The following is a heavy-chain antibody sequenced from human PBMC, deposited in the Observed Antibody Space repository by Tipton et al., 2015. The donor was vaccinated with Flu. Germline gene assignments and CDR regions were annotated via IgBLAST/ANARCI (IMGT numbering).Heavy chain of an antibody. D-gene: IGHD2-21*01. CDR2: IKQDGSEK. J-gene: IGHJ6*03. CDR1: GFTFSSYW. Sequence: SLRLSCAASGFTFSSYWMSWVRQAPGKGLEWVANIKQDGSEKYYVDSVKGRFTISRDNAKNSLYLQMNSLRAEDTAVYYCARSTLPSIAIRPALGMDVWGKGTTVTVSS. V-gene: IGHV3-7*01. CDR3: ARSTLPSIAIRPALGMDV.